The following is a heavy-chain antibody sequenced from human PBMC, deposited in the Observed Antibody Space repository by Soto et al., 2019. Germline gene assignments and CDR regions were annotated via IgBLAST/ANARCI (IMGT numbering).Heavy chain of an antibody. CDR2: FYSSGSI. D-gene: IGHD6-19*01. CDR3: ARMYSSGSGWFHP. V-gene: IGHV4-31*03. Sequence: SETLSLTCFVSGYSITAGGYYRSWIHHHPGKGLEWIGSFYSSGSIIYNPSLRSRVSISGDTSSNQFSMSLTSVTAADTARYYCARMYSSGSGWFHPWGQGTLVTVSS. CDR1: GYSITAGGYY. J-gene: IGHJ5*02.